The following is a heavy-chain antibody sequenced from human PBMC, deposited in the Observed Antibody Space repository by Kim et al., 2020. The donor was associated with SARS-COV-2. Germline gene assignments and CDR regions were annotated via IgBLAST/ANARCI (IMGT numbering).Heavy chain of an antibody. V-gene: IGHV3-53*01. CDR1: GLTVSSNY. D-gene: IGHD6-13*01. CDR3: ARYCDRSSCYGAAAGTMDY. J-gene: IGHJ4*02. Sequence: GGSLRLSCAASGLTVSSNYMSWVRQAPGKGLEWVSGTYSGGSAYYADSVKGRFTISSDNSRNTLYLQMNSLRAEDTAMYYCARYCDRSSCYGAAAGTMDYWGQGILVTVSS. CDR2: TYSGGSA.